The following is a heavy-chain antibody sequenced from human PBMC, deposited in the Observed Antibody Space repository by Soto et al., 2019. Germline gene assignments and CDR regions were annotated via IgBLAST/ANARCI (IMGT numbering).Heavy chain of an antibody. CDR3: ARGGKGRDRIAAAGTSPHFND. D-gene: IGHD6-13*01. CDR2: INPSGGST. Sequence: ASVKVSCKASGYTFTSYYMHWVRQAPGQGLEWMGIINPSGGSTSYAQKFQGRVTMTRDTSTSTVYMELSSLRSEDTAVYYCARGGKGRDRIAAAGTSPHFNDWGQGTQVTVSS. CDR1: GYTFTSYY. V-gene: IGHV1-46*01. J-gene: IGHJ4*02.